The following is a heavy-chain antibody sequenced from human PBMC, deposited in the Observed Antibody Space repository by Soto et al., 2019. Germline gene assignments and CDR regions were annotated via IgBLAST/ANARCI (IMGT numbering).Heavy chain of an antibody. CDR2: IYYSGNT. CDR1: GGSVSSGVYN. J-gene: IGHJ5*02. V-gene: IGHV4-61*08. Sequence: SETLSLTCTVSGGSVSSGVYNWSWIRQPPGKGLEWIGYIYYSGNTNYNPSLKSRVIISVDTSKNLFSLKLTSVTAADTAVYYCARIPVDTSMTYWLDPWGQGTLVTVSS. CDR3: ARIPVDTSMTYWLDP. D-gene: IGHD5-18*01.